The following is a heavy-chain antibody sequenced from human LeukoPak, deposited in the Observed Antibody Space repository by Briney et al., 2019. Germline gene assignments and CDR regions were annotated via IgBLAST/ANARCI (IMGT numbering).Heavy chain of an antibody. Sequence: GGSLRLSCAASGFTFSDYYMSWIRQAPGKGLEWVSYISSSGSTIYYADSVKGRFTISRDNAKNSLYLQMNSLRAEDTAVYYCARDRAAAARYYYYYYGMDVWGQGTTVTVSS. CDR2: ISSSGSTI. CDR1: GFTFSDYY. CDR3: ARDRAAAARYYYYYYGMDV. J-gene: IGHJ6*02. V-gene: IGHV3-11*01. D-gene: IGHD6-13*01.